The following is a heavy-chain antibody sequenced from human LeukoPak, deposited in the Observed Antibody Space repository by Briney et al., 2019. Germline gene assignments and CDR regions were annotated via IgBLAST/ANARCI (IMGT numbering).Heavy chain of an antibody. J-gene: IGHJ4*02. D-gene: IGHD2-15*01. CDR1: GFILSDYN. V-gene: IGHV3-21*01. CDR2: ISISGSYI. CDR3: ARDLSATARAYDY. Sequence: GGSLRLSRAASGFILSDYNMNWARQAPGKGLEWVSFISISGSYITYAESVKGRFTISRDNAKNSLYLQMNSLRAEDTAVYYCARDLSATARAYDYWGQGTLVTVSS.